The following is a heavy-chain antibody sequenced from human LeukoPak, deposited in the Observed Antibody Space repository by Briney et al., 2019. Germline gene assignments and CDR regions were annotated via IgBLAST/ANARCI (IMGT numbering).Heavy chain of an antibody. D-gene: IGHD3-3*01. CDR2: ISSSSGNI. V-gene: IGHV3-21*01. Sequence: GGSLRLSCVASGFTFSNYNMNWVRQAPGKGLEWVASISSSSGNIFYADSVKGRFTISRDNAKKSLYLQMNSLRAEDTAVYYCARVGGFVLRFLEWSNWFDPWGQGTLVTVSS. CDR1: GFTFSNYN. J-gene: IGHJ5*02. CDR3: ARVGGFVLRFLEWSNWFDP.